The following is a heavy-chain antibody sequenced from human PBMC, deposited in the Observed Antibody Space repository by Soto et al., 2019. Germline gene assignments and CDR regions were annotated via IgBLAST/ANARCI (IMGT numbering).Heavy chain of an antibody. D-gene: IGHD2-2*01. CDR3: SFAPNWTYQLTRY. Sequence: SVKVCCKASGGMFYSSAINWVRQAPGQGLEWMGGIVPMNGSPKYAQEFLGRVTISADASATTAYMDLSGLKSEDTAVYYCSFAPNWTYQLTRYWGRVXPFTV. V-gene: IGHV1-69*13. CDR1: GGMFYSSA. J-gene: IGHJ4*01. CDR2: IVPMNGSP.